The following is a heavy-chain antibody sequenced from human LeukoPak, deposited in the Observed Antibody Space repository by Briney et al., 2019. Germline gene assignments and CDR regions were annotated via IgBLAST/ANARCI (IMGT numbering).Heavy chain of an antibody. J-gene: IGHJ4*02. D-gene: IGHD6-6*01. CDR2: INWKGGST. Sequence: GGSLRLSGAASGFTFDDYGMSWVRQAPGKGLEWVSGINWKGGSTTYADSVRGRFTISRDNAKNSLYLEMNSLRAEDTALYHCARRPYSSSSHYFDYWGQGTLVTVSS. V-gene: IGHV3-20*01. CDR3: ARRPYSSSSHYFDY. CDR1: GFTFDDYG.